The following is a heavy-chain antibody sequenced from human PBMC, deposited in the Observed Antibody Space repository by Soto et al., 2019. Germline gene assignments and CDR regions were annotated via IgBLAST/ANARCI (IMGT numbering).Heavy chain of an antibody. CDR3: ARDLGYCSGGSCHHDAFDI. J-gene: IGHJ3*02. CDR1: GYTFTSYG. Sequence: GASVKVSCKASGYTFTSYGISCVRQAPGQGLEWMGWISAYNGNTNYAQKLQGRVTMTTDTSTSTAYMELRSLRSDDTAVYYCARDLGYCSGGSCHHDAFDIWGQGTMVTVSS. CDR2: ISAYNGNT. V-gene: IGHV1-18*01. D-gene: IGHD2-15*01.